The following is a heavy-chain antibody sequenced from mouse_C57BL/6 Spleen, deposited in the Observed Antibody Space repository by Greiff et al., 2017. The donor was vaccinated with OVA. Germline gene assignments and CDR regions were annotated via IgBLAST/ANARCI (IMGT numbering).Heavy chain of an antibody. J-gene: IGHJ1*03. Sequence: VKLMESGPGLVQPSQSLSITCTVSGFSLTSYGVHWVRQSPGKGLEWLGVIWRGGSTDYNAAFMSRLSITKDNSKSQVFFKMNSLQADDTAIYYCAKNYYGSDWYFDVWGTGTTVTVSS. V-gene: IGHV2-5*01. CDR2: IWRGGST. CDR1: GFSLTSYG. CDR3: AKNYYGSDWYFDV. D-gene: IGHD1-1*01.